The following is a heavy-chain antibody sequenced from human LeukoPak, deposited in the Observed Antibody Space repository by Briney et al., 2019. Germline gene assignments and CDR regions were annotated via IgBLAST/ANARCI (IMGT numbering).Heavy chain of an antibody. CDR1: GFTFSSYS. CDR3: ASLVVPAASTYYYYYMDV. V-gene: IGHV3-48*01. CDR2: ISSRSSTI. J-gene: IGHJ6*03. Sequence: GGSLRLSCAASGFTFSSYSMNWVRQAPGKGLEWVSYISSRSSTIYYADSVKGRFTISRDNAKNSLYLQMNSLRAEDTAVYYCASLVVPAASTYYYYYMDVWGKGTTVTVSS. D-gene: IGHD2-2*01.